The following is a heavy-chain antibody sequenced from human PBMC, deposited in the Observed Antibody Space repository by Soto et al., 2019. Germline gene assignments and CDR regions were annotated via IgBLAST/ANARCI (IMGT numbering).Heavy chain of an antibody. CDR1: GFTFSSYS. D-gene: IGHD3-10*01. V-gene: IGHV3-21*01. CDR3: ARDLEESGSFKGYYYYGMDV. CDR2: ISSSSSYI. J-gene: IGHJ6*02. Sequence: PSETLRLSCAASGFTFSSYSMNWVRQAPGKGLEWVSSISSSSSYIYYADSVKGRFTISRDNAKNSLYLQMNSLRAEDTAVYYCARDLEESGSFKGYYYYGMDVWGQGTTVTVSS.